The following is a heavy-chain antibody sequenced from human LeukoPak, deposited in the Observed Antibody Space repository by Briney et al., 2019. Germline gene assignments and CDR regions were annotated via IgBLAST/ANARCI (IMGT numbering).Heavy chain of an antibody. Sequence: GASVKVSCKASGYTFTGYYMHWVRQAPGQGLEWMGWINPNSGGTNYAQKFQGRVTMTRDTSISTAYMELSRLRSDDTAVYYCARATALCGGDCYSRAQIDYWGQGTLVTVSS. V-gene: IGHV1-2*02. CDR1: GYTFTGYY. CDR3: ARATALCGGDCYSRAQIDY. J-gene: IGHJ4*02. D-gene: IGHD2-21*02. CDR2: INPNSGGT.